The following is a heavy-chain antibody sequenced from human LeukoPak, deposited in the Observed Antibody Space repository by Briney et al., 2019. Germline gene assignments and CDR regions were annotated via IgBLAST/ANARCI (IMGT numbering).Heavy chain of an antibody. CDR1: GFTVSSNY. CDR2: IYSGGDT. V-gene: IGHV3-53*01. J-gene: IGHJ6*03. D-gene: IGHD3-9*01. CDR3: ARVKGGYDILTGYYYSHYYYYMDV. Sequence: GGSLRLSCAASGFTVSSNYMSWVRQAPGKGLEWVSVIYSGGDTYYADSVKGRFTVSRDNSKNTLYLQMNSLRAEDTAVYYCARVKGGYDILTGYYYSHYYYYMDVWGKGTTVTISS.